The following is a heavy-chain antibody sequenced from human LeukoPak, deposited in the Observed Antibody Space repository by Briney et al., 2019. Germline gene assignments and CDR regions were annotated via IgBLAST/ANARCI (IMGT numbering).Heavy chain of an antibody. V-gene: IGHV3-53*01. J-gene: IGHJ4*02. CDR2: IYSGGST. CDR3: ARAGSSGYSYGLLFDY. CDR1: GFTVSSNY. Sequence: GRSLRLSCAASGFTVSSNYMSWVRQAPGKGLEWVSVIYSGGSTYYADSVKGRFTISRDNSKNTLYLQMNSLRAEDTAVYYCARAGSSGYSYGLLFDYWGQGTLVTVSS. D-gene: IGHD5-18*01.